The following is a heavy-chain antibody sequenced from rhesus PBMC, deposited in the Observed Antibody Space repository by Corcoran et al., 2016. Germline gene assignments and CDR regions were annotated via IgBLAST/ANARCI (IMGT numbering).Heavy chain of an antibody. CDR1: GGSVSGSTC. V-gene: IGHV4-57*01. D-gene: IGHD6-31*01. Sequence: QLQLPESGPGLVKPSEPLSLTCAVSGGSVSGSTCWSWLCQPPGLGLEWIGRISGRGGSTSYNPSLTSRVTISTDTSKNQLSLKVSAGTAADTAVYYCARGSASGWRRFDYWGQGVLVTVSS. J-gene: IGHJ4*01. CDR2: ISGRGGST. CDR3: ARGSASGWRRFDY.